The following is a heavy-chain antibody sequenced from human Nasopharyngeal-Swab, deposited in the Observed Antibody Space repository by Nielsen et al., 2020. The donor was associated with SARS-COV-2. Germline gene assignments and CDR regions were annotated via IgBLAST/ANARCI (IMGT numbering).Heavy chain of an antibody. CDR3: ARDRVSGSYVDY. J-gene: IGHJ4*02. Sequence: WIRQPPGKGLEWVAVISYDGSNKYYADSVKGRSTISRDNSKNTLYLQMNSLRAEDTAVYYCARDRVSGSYVDYWGQGTLVTVSS. V-gene: IGHV3-30-3*01. D-gene: IGHD1-26*01. CDR2: ISYDGSNK.